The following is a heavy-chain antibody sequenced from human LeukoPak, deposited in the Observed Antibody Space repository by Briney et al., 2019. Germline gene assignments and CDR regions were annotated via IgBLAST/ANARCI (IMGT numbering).Heavy chain of an antibody. J-gene: IGHJ6*03. V-gene: IGHV4-4*07. CDR3: ARQMPDIVVVPAASRGYMDV. Sequence: SETLSLTCTVSGGSISSYYWSWIRQPAGKGLEWIGRIYTSGSTNYNPSLKSRVTMSVDTSKNHFSLKLSSVTAADTAVYYCARQMPDIVVVPAASRGYMDVWGKGTTVTISS. CDR1: GGSISSYY. CDR2: IYTSGST. D-gene: IGHD2-2*01.